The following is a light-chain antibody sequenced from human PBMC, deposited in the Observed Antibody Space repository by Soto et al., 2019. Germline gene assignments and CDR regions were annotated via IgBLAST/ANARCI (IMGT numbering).Light chain of an antibody. Sequence: QSALTQPASVSGSPGQSITISCTGTSSDIGGYNYVSWYQQHPGKAPKFIIYDVTSRPSGVSNRFSGSKSGNTASLTISGLQAEDEADYYCSSYTTSHIYVFGTGTKLTVL. J-gene: IGLJ1*01. CDR1: SSDIGGYNY. V-gene: IGLV2-14*01. CDR3: SSYTTSHIYV. CDR2: DVT.